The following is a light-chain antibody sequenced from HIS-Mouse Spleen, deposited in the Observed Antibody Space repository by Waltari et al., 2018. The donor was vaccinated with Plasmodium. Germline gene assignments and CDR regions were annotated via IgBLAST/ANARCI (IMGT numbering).Light chain of an antibody. Sequence: IVFTQSPATLSLSPGGRATLSCRASQSVSSIYLAWYQQKPGQAPRLLIYGASSRATGITDRFSGSGSGTDFTLTISRLEPEDFAVYYCQQYGSSYTFGQGTKLEIK. CDR3: QQYGSSYT. CDR1: QSVSSIY. J-gene: IGKJ2*01. V-gene: IGKV3-20*01. CDR2: GAS.